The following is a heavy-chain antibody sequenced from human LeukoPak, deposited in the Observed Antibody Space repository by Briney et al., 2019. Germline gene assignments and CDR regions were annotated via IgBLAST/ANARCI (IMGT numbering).Heavy chain of an antibody. J-gene: IGHJ4*02. CDR2: VSGTGLTT. CDR3: AKELMGFDY. V-gene: IGHV3-23*01. D-gene: IGHD2-8*01. Sequence: GGSLRLSCAASGFTFSSYSRYAMSWVRQAPVKGLEWVSAVSGTGLTTYYADSVKGRFIVSRDNSKNTVYLQMNSLRGEDAAVYYCAKELMGFDYWGQGTLVTVSS. CDR1: GFTFSSYSRYA.